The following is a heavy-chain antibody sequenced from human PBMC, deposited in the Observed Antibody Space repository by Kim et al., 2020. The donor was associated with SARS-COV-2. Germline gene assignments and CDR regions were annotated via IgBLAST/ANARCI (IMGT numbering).Heavy chain of an antibody. V-gene: IGHV3-23*01. Sequence: GGSLRLSCAASGFTFSSYAMSWVRQAPGKGLEWVSAISGSGGSTYYADSVKGRFTISRDNSKNTLYLQMNSLRAEDTAVYYCAKAGSGSYYPKPGSAFDIWGQGTMVTVSS. CDR2: ISGSGGST. CDR3: AKAGSGSYYPKPGSAFDI. CDR1: GFTFSSYA. D-gene: IGHD1-26*01. J-gene: IGHJ3*02.